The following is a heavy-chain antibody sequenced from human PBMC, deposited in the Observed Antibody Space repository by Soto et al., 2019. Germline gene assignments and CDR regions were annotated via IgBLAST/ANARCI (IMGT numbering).Heavy chain of an antibody. V-gene: IGHV3-30-3*01. J-gene: IGHJ4*02. CDR2: ISYDGSNK. CDR1: GFTFSRYA. Sequence: QVQLVESGGGVVQPGRSLRLSCAASGFTFSRYAMHWVRQAPGKGLEWVAVISYDGSNKYYADSVKGRFTISRDNSKHTLYMQMNSLRAEDTAVYYCARDLGTYYDLLTGYYYFDYWGQGTLVTVSS. CDR3: ARDLGTYYDLLTGYYYFDY. D-gene: IGHD3-9*01.